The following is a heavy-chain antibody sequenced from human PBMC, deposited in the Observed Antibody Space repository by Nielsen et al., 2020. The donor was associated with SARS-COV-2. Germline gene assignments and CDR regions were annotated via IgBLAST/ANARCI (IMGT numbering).Heavy chain of an antibody. CDR1: GYTFTGYY. CDR2: INPNSGGT. CDR3: ARGHGYCSGGSCYSAAVDY. V-gene: IGHV1-2*02. J-gene: IGHJ4*02. Sequence: ASVKVSCKASGYTFTGYYMHWVRQAPGQGLEWMGWINPNSGGTNYAQKFQGRVTMTRDTSISTAYMELSRLRSDDTAVYYCARGHGYCSGGSCYSAAVDYWGQGTLVTVSS. D-gene: IGHD2-15*01.